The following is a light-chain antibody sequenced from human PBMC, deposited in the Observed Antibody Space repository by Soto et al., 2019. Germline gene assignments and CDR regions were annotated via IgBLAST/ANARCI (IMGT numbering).Light chain of an antibody. J-gene: IGLJ1*01. Sequence: QSALTQPASVSGSPGQSITISCTGTSNDIGTSNYVSWYQHHPDKAPKLMIYDVSHRPSGVSNRFSGSKSGNTASLTISGLQAEDEADYYCSSYTSSTTYVFGTGTKVTVL. V-gene: IGLV2-14*03. CDR3: SSYTSSTTYV. CDR1: SNDIGTSNY. CDR2: DVS.